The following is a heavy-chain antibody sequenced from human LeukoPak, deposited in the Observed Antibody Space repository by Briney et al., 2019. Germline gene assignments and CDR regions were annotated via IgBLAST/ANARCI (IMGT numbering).Heavy chain of an antibody. J-gene: IGHJ4*02. V-gene: IGHV3-11*01. CDR3: TRAVGLGPGAHFDQ. CDR1: GFSFSRYY. Sequence: GGSLRLSCAASGFSFSRYYMSWVRQTPEKALEWISYIPTSGISVQYADSVRGRFTASRDDAKNSLHLQMDSLRVEDTAVYYCTRAVGLGPGAHFDQWGQGALVIVSS. D-gene: IGHD1-26*01. CDR2: IPTSGISV.